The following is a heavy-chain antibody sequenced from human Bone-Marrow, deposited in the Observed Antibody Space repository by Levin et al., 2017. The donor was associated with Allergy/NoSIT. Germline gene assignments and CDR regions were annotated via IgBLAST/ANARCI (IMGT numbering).Heavy chain of an antibody. CDR3: AKEGLAVAGYYFDS. CDR1: GFTFSSYA. D-gene: IGHD6-19*01. J-gene: IGHJ4*02. Sequence: GESLKISCAASGFTFSSYAMSWVRQAPGKGLEWVSSISGSGTITHYAESVKGQFTISRDISKNMLHLQMNSLRAEDTAIYFCAKEGLAVAGYYFDSWGQGTLVTVSS. CDR2: ISGSGTIT. V-gene: IGHV3-23*01.